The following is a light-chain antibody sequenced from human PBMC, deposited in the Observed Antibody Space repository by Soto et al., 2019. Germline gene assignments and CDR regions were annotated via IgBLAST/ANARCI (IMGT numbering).Light chain of an antibody. V-gene: IGKV3-20*01. CDR1: QSVSSSQ. CDR3: EHYGNSLMT. J-gene: IGKJ5*01. CDR2: DAS. Sequence: EIVLTQSPGTLSLSPGERATLSCRASQSVSSSQLAWYQQKPGQAPRLLIYDASSRATGIPDRFSGSGSGTDFTLTISRLETEYFAVYYCEHYGNSLMTFGQGTRLEIK.